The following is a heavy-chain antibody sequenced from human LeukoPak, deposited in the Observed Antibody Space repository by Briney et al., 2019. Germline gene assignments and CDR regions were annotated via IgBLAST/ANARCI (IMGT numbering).Heavy chain of an antibody. Sequence: SETLSLTCTVSGDSISSSSYYWGWIRQPPGKGLEWIGSIYYSGSTYYNPSLKSRVIISVDTSNNQFSLKLSSVTAADTAVYYCARHADTYYYDSSGLYWGQGTLVTVSS. CDR1: GDSISSSSYY. CDR2: IYYSGST. J-gene: IGHJ4*02. V-gene: IGHV4-39*01. D-gene: IGHD3-22*01. CDR3: ARHADTYYYDSSGLY.